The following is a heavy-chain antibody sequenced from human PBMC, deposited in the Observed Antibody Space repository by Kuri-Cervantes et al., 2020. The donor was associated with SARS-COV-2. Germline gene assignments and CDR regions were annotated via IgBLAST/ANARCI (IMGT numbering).Heavy chain of an antibody. J-gene: IGHJ5*02. V-gene: IGHV4-38-2*02. CDR2: INHSGSA. CDR1: GYSISSGFY. Sequence: SETLSLTCTVSGYSISSGFYWSWIRQPPGKGLEWIGEINHSGSANYNPSLKSRVTISVDMSKNQFSLKLSSVTAADTAVYYCARSPDLWWFDPWGQGTLVTVSS. D-gene: IGHD3-3*01. CDR3: ARSPDLWWFDP.